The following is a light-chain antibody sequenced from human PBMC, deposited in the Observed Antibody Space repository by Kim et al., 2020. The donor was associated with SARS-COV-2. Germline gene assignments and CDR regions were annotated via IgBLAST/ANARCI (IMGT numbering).Light chain of an antibody. Sequence: APGTTATITWGGNGIGNNNVHWYQQKPGRAPVLVIYFATDRPSGLPERLSGSKSGNTATLTIRRVEAGDEAVYYCQVWHRSSDPWVFGGGPRLTVL. CDR2: FAT. CDR3: QVWHRSSDPWV. CDR1: GIGNNN. J-gene: IGLJ3*02. V-gene: IGLV3-21*04.